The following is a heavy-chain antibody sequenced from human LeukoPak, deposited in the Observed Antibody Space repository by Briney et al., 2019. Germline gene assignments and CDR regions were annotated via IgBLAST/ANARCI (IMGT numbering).Heavy chain of an antibody. D-gene: IGHD2-21*02. CDR2: ISYSAAGT. J-gene: IGHJ4*02. CDR1: RFTFDDYA. Sequence: GGSLRLSCAASRFTFDDYAMHWVRQAPGKGLEWVSSISYSAAGTYYADSVKGRFSISRDNSKKIVYLQMNSLRAEDTAVYYCAKDRMGGVTFFDYWGQGTLVTVSS. CDR3: AKDRMGGVTFFDY. V-gene: IGHV3-23*01.